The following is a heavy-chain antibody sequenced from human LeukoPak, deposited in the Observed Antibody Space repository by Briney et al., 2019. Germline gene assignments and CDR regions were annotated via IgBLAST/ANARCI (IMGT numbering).Heavy chain of an antibody. V-gene: IGHV3-15*01. J-gene: IGHJ4*02. D-gene: IGHD2-8*01. CDR3: AKDGVGSPGDY. CDR1: GFTFNNAW. Sequence: GGSLRLSCAASGFTFNNAWMSWVRQAPGKGLEWVGRIKGKTDGGTTEKAAPVKGRFTISRDDSKNTLYLQMNSLKTEDTAVYYCAKDGVGSPGDYWGQGTLVTVSS. CDR2: IKGKTDGGTT.